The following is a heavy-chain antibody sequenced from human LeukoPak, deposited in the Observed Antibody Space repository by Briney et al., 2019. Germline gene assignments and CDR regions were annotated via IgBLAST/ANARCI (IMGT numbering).Heavy chain of an antibody. CDR2: INHSGST. Sequence: SETLSLTCAVYGGSFSGYYWSWIRQPPGKGLEWIGEINHSGSTNYNPSLKSRVTISVDTSKNQFSLKLSSVTAADTAVYYCAGRSAGILWFGELFIPNWFDPWGQGTLVTVSS. J-gene: IGHJ5*02. D-gene: IGHD3-10*01. V-gene: IGHV4-34*01. CDR1: GGSFSGYY. CDR3: AGRSAGILWFGELFIPNWFDP.